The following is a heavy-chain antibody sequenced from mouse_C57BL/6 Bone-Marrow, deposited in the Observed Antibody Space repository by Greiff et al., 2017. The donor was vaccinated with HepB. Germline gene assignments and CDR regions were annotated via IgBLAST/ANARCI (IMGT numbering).Heavy chain of an antibody. J-gene: IGHJ4*01. CDR2: ISNLAYSI. CDR1: GFTFSYYG. CDR3: ARQFGPYDDMDY. Sequence: EVKLVESGGGLVQPGGSLKLSCASSGFTFSYYGLAWVRQAPRKGPVWVAFISNLAYSIYSVDTVTGRFTISRVNAKNTLYLEMSSLRSEDTAMYYCARQFGPYDDMDYWGQGTSVTVSS. V-gene: IGHV5-15*01.